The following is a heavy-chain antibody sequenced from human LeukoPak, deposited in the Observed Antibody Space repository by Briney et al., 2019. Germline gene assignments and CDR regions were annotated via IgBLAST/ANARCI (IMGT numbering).Heavy chain of an antibody. CDR3: AKDKTAYCGGDCPPDYFDY. Sequence: PGGSLRLSCAASGFTFSSYAMSWVRQAPGKGLEWVSAISGSGGSTYYADSVKGRFTLSRDNSKNTLYLQMNSLRAEDTALYYCAKDKTAYCGGDCPPDYFDYWGQGTLVTVSS. CDR1: GFTFSSYA. J-gene: IGHJ4*02. D-gene: IGHD2-21*02. V-gene: IGHV3-23*01. CDR2: ISGSGGST.